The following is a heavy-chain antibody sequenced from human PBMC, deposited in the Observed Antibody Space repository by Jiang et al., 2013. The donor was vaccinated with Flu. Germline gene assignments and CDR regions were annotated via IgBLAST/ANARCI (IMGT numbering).Heavy chain of an antibody. J-gene: IGHJ4*02. Sequence: GPGLVKPSETLSLTCTVSGGSISSSSDYWGWIRQPPGKGLEWIGSISYSGSTYYNPSLKSRVTISADTSKNQFSLKLSSVTAADTAVYYCARHGLTTSDFDYWGQGNPGHRLL. CDR1: GGSISSSSDY. D-gene: IGHD4/OR15-4a*01. CDR3: ARHGLTTSDFDY. CDR2: ISYSGST. V-gene: IGHV4-39*01.